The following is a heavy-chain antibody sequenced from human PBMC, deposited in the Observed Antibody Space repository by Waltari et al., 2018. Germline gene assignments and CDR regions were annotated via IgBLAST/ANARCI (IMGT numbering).Heavy chain of an antibody. CDR3: LRGANYASFRVDH. CDR1: GYTFSDYY. D-gene: IGHD3-16*01. J-gene: IGHJ4*02. V-gene: IGHV1-2*02. CDR2: INPNGGGT. Sequence: QVQLVQSGAEVKEPGASVKVSCEASGYTFSDYYIPWVRQAPGQGLEWMGWINPNGGGTIYAQKFQDRVTMTRDTSIRTVYMELSRLTSDDTAVFYCLRGANYASFRVDHWGQGTLITVSS.